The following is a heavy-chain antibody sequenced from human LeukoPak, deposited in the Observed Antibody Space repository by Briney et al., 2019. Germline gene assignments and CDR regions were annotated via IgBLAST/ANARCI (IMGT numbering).Heavy chain of an antibody. CDR3: AKDRGYSGYDPTDYYGMDV. Sequence: PGRSLRLSCAASGFTFSSYGMHWVRQAPGKGLEWVAVIWYDGSNKYYADSVKGRFTISRDNSKNTLYLQMNSLRAEDTAVYYCAKDRGYSGYDPTDYYGMDVWGQGTTVAVSS. D-gene: IGHD5-12*01. J-gene: IGHJ6*02. CDR1: GFTFSSYG. CDR2: IWYDGSNK. V-gene: IGHV3-33*06.